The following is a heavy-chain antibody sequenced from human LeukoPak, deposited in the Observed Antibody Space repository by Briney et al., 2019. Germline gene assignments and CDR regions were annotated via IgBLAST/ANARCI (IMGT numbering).Heavy chain of an antibody. V-gene: IGHV3-21*01. D-gene: IGHD3-9*01. J-gene: IGHJ2*01. CDR2: ISSSSSYI. CDR1: GFSFRSHG. Sequence: PGGSLRLSCAASGFSFRSHGMNWVRQAPGKGLEWVSSISSSSSYIYYADSVKGRFTISRDNAKNSLYLQMNSLRAEDTAVYYCARDPSPLRYFDWLPPYFDLWGRGTLVTVSS. CDR3: ARDPSPLRYFDWLPPYFDL.